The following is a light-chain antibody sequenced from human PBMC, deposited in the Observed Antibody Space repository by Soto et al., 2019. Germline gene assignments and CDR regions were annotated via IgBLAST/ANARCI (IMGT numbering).Light chain of an antibody. V-gene: IGKV1-39*01. CDR3: QQGDSTPWT. CDR1: QSISSY. Sequence: DIQMTQSPSSLSASVGDRVTITCRASQSISSYLNWYQQKPGKAPKLLIYAASSLQSGVPSRFSGSGSVTDFTLTISSLQPEDFATYYCQQGDSTPWTFGQGTKVEIK. J-gene: IGKJ1*01. CDR2: AAS.